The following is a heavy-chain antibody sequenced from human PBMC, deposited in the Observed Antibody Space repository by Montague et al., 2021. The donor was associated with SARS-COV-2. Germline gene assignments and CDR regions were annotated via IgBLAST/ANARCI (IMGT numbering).Heavy chain of an antibody. CDR3: ARGTRHDYGDSHYFDY. Sequence: SETLSLTCTVSGDSISSSSYNWGWIRQPPGKGLEWIGSVHYNGRTYYXPSLKSRVTIYVDASKNQISLRLSSVTAADTAVYYCARGTRHDYGDSHYFDYWGQGALVTVSS. CDR2: VHYNGRT. CDR1: GDSISSSSYN. V-gene: IGHV4-39*01. J-gene: IGHJ4*02. D-gene: IGHD4-17*01.